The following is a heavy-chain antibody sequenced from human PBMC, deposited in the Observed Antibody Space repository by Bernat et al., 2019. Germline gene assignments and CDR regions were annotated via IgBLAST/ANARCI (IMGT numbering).Heavy chain of an antibody. CDR2: IYYSGGT. CDR1: GGSISGYY. Sequence: QVQLQESGPGLVKPSETLSLTCTVSGGSISGYYWSWIRQPPGKGLEWIGNIYYSGGTKYNPSRKSRVTISVDTSKNQFSLKLSSVTAADTAVYYCARHGLGRKGNWHFDLWGRGTLVTVS. D-gene: IGHD6-19*01. V-gene: IGHV4-59*08. CDR3: ARHGLGRKGNWHFDL. J-gene: IGHJ2*01.